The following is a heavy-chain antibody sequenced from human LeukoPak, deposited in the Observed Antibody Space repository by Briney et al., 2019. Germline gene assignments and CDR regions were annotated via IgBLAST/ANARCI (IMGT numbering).Heavy chain of an antibody. V-gene: IGHV3-23*01. CDR1: GFTFSTYA. D-gene: IGHD6-13*01. Sequence: GGSLRLSCAASGFTFSTYAMSWVRQAPGKGLEWVSAISGSGGSTYYADSVKGRFTISRDNSKNTLYLLMNSLRAEDTSIYFCAKALEQETVIALDSWGQGTLVTVSS. J-gene: IGHJ4*02. CDR2: ISGSGGST. CDR3: AKALEQETVIALDS.